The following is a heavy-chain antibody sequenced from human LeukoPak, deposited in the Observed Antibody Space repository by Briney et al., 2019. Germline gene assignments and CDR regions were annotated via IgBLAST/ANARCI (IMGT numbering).Heavy chain of an antibody. Sequence: PSETLSLTCTVSGGSISSYYWSWIRQPPGKGLEWIGYIYYSGSTNYNPSPKSRVTISVDTSKNQFSLKLSSVTAADTAVYYCARGNYVWGSYRYTAYGYWGQGTLVTVSS. CDR1: GGSISSYY. V-gene: IGHV4-59*12. CDR2: IYYSGST. J-gene: IGHJ4*02. CDR3: ARGNYVWGSYRYTAYGY. D-gene: IGHD3-16*02.